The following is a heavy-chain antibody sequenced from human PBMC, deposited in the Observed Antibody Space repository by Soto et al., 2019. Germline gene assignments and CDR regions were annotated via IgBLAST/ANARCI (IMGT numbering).Heavy chain of an antibody. Sequence: ASVKVSCKASGYTFTGYYMHWVRQAPGQGLEWMGWINPNSGGTHYAQKFQGWVTMTRDTSISTAYMERSRLRSDDTAVYYGAREKGIAAAGTDAFDIWGQGTMVTVSS. V-gene: IGHV1-2*04. CDR3: AREKGIAAAGTDAFDI. CDR1: GYTFTGYY. D-gene: IGHD6-13*01. CDR2: INPNSGGT. J-gene: IGHJ3*02.